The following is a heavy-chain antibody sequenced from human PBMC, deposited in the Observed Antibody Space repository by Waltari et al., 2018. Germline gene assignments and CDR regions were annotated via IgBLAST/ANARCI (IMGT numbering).Heavy chain of an antibody. CDR3: AREVVQLNDGFDV. CDR2: ITPGSHHK. V-gene: IGHV3-21*06. Sequence: EVQLEESGGGLVRPGESRRLSGAALGFASGGYSMNWVRQAPGKGLEWVSSITPGSHHKFYAESVKGLFTISRDNAKNSLYLQMNSLRVEDTAVYYCAREVVQLNDGFDVWGQGTVVTVSS. D-gene: IGHD1-1*01. J-gene: IGHJ3*01. CDR1: GFASGGYS.